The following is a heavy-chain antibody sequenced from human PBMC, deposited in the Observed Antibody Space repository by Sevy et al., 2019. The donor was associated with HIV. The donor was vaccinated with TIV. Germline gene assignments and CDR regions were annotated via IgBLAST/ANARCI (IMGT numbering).Heavy chain of an antibody. CDR3: AREYSSGWYEGEFGY. CDR2: ISSSGSTI. V-gene: IGHV3-11*04. CDR1: GFTFSDYY. D-gene: IGHD6-19*01. Sequence: GGSLRLSCAASGFTFSDYYMSWIRQAPGKGLEWVSYISSSGSTIYYADFVKGRFTISRDNAKNSLYLQMNSLRAEDTAVYYCAREYSSGWYEGEFGYWGQGTLVTVSS. J-gene: IGHJ4*02.